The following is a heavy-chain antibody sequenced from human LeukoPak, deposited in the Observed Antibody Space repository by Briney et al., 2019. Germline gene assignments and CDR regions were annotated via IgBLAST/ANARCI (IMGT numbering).Heavy chain of an antibody. V-gene: IGHV1-18*01. J-gene: IGHJ4*02. CDR2: ISAYFGNT. Sequence: ASVKVSCKASGYTFTSYAISWVRQAPGQGLEWMGWISAYFGNTNYAQKLQGRVTMTTDTSPSTAYMELGSLRSDHPTVYYVASHSEELFLHYWGQRTLVTVSS. CDR1: GYTFTSYA. D-gene: IGHD3-10*01. CDR3: ASHSEELFLHY.